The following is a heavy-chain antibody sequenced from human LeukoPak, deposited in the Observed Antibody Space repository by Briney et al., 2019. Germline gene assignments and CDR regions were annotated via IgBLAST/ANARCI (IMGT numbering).Heavy chain of an antibody. CDR3: AGPFDYSPHDAFDI. Sequence: PGGSLRLSCAASGFTFSSYSMNWVRQAPGKGLEWVSSISSSSSYIYYADSVKGRFTISRDNAKNSLYLQMNSLRAEDTAVYYCAGPFDYSPHDAFDIWGQGTMVTVSS. CDR1: GFTFSSYS. V-gene: IGHV3-21*01. D-gene: IGHD2-21*01. CDR2: ISSSSSYI. J-gene: IGHJ3*02.